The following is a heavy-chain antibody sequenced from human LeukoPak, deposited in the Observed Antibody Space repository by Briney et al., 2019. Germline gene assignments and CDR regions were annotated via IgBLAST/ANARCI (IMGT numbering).Heavy chain of an antibody. D-gene: IGHD6-6*01. CDR1: GGSISSYY. J-gene: IGHJ4*02. Sequence: PSETLSLTCTVSGGSISSYYWSWIRQPPGKGLEWIGYIYYSGSTNYNPSLKSRVTISVDTSKNQFSLKLSSVTAADTAVYYCARVHESIDYWGQGTLVTVSS. CDR3: ARVHESIDY. V-gene: IGHV4-59*01. CDR2: IYYSGST.